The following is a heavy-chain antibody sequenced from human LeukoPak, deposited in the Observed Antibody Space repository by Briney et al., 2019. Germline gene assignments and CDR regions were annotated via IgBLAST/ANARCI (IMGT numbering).Heavy chain of an antibody. Sequence: SETLSLTCTVSGGSISSYYWSWIREPPGKGLEWIGYIYYSGSTNYNPSLKSRVTISVDTSKNQFSLKLSSVTAADTAVYYCARSHSVWTSFDYWGQGTLVTVSS. J-gene: IGHJ4*02. CDR2: IYYSGST. CDR1: GGSISSYY. V-gene: IGHV4-59*01. D-gene: IGHD3/OR15-3a*01. CDR3: ARSHSVWTSFDY.